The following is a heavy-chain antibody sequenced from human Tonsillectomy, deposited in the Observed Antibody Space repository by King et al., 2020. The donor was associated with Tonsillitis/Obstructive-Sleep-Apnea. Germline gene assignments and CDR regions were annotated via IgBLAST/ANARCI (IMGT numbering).Heavy chain of an antibody. V-gene: IGHV2-70*01. J-gene: IGHJ5*02. CDR2: IDWDDDK. CDR3: ATMQPRGAWLDP. CDR1: GFSLSTSGMC. D-gene: IGHD3-16*01. Sequence: TLKESGPALVKPTQTLTLTCTFSGFSLSTSGMCVNWIRQPPGKALEWLALIDWDDDKYYSTSLKTRLTISKDTSKNQVVLTMTNMDPVDTATYYCATMQPRGAWLDPWGQGTLVTVSS.